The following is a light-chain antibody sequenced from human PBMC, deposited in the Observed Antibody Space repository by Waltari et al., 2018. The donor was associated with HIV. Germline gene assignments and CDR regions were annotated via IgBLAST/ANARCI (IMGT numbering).Light chain of an antibody. CDR2: GAS. V-gene: IGKV3-15*01. Sequence: EIVMTQSPATLSVSPGERATLSCRASQCVSSNLAWYQQKPGQAPRLLIDGASTRATGIPARFSGSGSGTEFTLTISSLQSEDFAVYYCQQCNNWPPWTFGQGTKVEIK. J-gene: IGKJ1*01. CDR1: QCVSSN. CDR3: QQCNNWPPWT.